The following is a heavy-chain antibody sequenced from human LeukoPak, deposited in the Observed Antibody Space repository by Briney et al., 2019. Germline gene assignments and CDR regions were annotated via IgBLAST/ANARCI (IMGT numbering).Heavy chain of an antibody. V-gene: IGHV3-21*01. J-gene: IGHJ6*02. D-gene: IGHD5-12*01. CDR2: ISSSSSYI. CDR1: GVTFSSYS. CDR3: ARVGYSGYDWKGGYYYYYGMDV. Sequence: GGSLRLSCAASGVTFSSYSMNWVRQAPGKGLEWVSSISSSSSYIYYADSVKGRFTISRDNAKNSLYLQMHSLRAEDTAVYYCARVGYSGYDWKGGYYYYYGMDVWGQGTTVTVSS.